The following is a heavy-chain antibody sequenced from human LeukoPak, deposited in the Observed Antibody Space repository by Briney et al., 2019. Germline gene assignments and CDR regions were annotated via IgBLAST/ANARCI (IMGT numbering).Heavy chain of an antibody. D-gene: IGHD4-23*01. CDR3: ARGLDYGGNTLVLSASDM. CDR2: ISVYNGNT. CDR1: GSTFTNYG. J-gene: IGHJ3*02. V-gene: IGHV1-18*01. Sequence: ASVKVSFKASGSTFTNYGISWVRQAPGQGLEWMGWISVYNGNTKYAQNLQGRATMTTDTSTSTAYMELRSPRSDDTAVYYCARGLDYGGNTLVLSASDMWGQGTMVTVSS.